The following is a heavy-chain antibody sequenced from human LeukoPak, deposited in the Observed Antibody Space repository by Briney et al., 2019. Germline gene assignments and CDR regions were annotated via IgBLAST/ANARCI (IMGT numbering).Heavy chain of an antibody. J-gene: IGHJ4*02. CDR3: ARATKPSGSLERVWYFDY. CDR2: IIPILGIA. Sequence: GASVKVSCKASGGTFSSYAISWVRQAPGQGLEWMGRIIPILGIANYAQKFQGRVTITADKSTSTAYMELRSLRSDDTAVYYCARATKPSGSLERVWYFDYWGQGTLVTVSS. CDR1: GGTFSSYA. V-gene: IGHV1-69*04. D-gene: IGHD1-26*01.